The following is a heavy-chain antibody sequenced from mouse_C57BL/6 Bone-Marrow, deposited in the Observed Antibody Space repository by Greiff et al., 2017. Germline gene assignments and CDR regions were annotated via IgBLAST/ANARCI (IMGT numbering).Heavy chain of an antibody. D-gene: IGHD2-3*01. V-gene: IGHV5-6*01. CDR3: ARREMVTTNYYAMDY. J-gene: IGHJ4*01. Sequence: DVHLVESGGDLVKPGGSLKLSCAASGFTFSSYGMSWVRQTPDKRLEWVATISSGGSYTYYPDSVKGRFTISRDNAKNTLYLQMSSLKSEDTAMYYCARREMVTTNYYAMDYWGQGTSVTVSS. CDR1: GFTFSSYG. CDR2: ISSGGSYT.